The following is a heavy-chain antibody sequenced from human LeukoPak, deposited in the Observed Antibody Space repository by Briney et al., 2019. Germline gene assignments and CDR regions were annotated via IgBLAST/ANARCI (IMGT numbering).Heavy chain of an antibody. Sequence: GESLKISCKASGSSFIDYWIGWVRQLPGKGLEWMGIIYPGDSDTRYSPSFEGQVTISSDKSITTAYLQWSSLKASGTAMYYCAKSNRGDGYNYWFDPWGQGTLVTVSS. V-gene: IGHV5-51*01. CDR1: GSSFIDYW. CDR2: IYPGDSDT. CDR3: AKSNRGDGYNYWFDP. D-gene: IGHD5-24*01. J-gene: IGHJ5*02.